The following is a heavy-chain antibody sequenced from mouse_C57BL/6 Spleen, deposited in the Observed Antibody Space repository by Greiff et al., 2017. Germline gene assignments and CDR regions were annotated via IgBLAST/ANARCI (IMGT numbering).Heavy chain of an antibody. CDR3: SRERDYGLDY. J-gene: IGHJ2*02. CDR1: GYAFTNYL. V-gene: IGHV1-54*01. CDR2: INPGSGGT. D-gene: IGHD1-2*01. Sequence: VQLQQSGAELVRPGTSVQVSCTASGYAFTNYLIDWVKQRPGQGLEWIGMINPGSGGTNYNEKFKGKATLTAYKTSSTAYMQLSSLTSEDSAVYFCSRERDYGLDYWGQGTSLTVSS.